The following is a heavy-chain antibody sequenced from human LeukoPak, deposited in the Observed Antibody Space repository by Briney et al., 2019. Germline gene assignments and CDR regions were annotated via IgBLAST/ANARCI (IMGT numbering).Heavy chain of an antibody. D-gene: IGHD3-10*01. V-gene: IGHV4-30-2*01. CDR2: IYHSGST. CDR3: AREEYNYYGSSNWFDP. J-gene: IGHJ5*02. CDR1: GVSISSGGYY. Sequence: PSETLSLTCTVSGVSISSGGYYWSWIRQPPGKGLEWIGYIYHSGSTYYNPFLKSRVTISVDTSKNQFSLNLTSVTAADTAVYFCAREEYNYYGSSNWFDPWGQGTLVTVSS.